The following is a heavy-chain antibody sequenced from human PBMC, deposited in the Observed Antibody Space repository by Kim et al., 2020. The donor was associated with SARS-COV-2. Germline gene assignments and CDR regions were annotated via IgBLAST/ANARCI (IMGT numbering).Heavy chain of an antibody. CDR3: AREDSSHSYGLSGP. D-gene: IGHD5-18*01. CDR1: GFTFSSYG. J-gene: IGHJ5*02. Sequence: GGSLRLSCAASGFTFSSYGMHWVRQAPGKGLEWVAVIWYDGSNKYYADSVKGRFTISRDNSKNTLYLQMNSLRAEDTAVYYCAREDSSHSYGLSGPWGQGTLVTVSS. V-gene: IGHV3-33*01. CDR2: IWYDGSNK.